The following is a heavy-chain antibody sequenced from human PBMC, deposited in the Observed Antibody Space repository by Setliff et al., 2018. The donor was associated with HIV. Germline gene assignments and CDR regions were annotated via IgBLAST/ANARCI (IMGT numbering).Heavy chain of an antibody. CDR1: GYTFTTYS. V-gene: IGHV1-3*04. D-gene: IGHD1-26*01. J-gene: IGHJ3*02. CDR2: LRTGNGDT. Sequence: GASVKVSCKVSGYTFTTYSIHWVRQAPGQRPEWMGWLRTGNGDTSYSESLQGRVTFTSDTSANTAYMELRSLGSDDTAVYYCARDEERRGPPGIWGQGTMVTVSS. CDR3: ARDEERRGPPGI.